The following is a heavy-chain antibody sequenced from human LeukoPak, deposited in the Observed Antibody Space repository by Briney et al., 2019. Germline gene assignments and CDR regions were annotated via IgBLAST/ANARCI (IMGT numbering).Heavy chain of an antibody. CDR3: AREGSWYVYY. CDR2: IYTSGST. V-gene: IGHV4-61*02. CDR1: GGSISSGSYY. J-gene: IGHJ4*02. Sequence: PSQTLSLTCTVSGGSISSGSYYWSWIRQPAGKGLEWIGRIYTSGSTNYNPSLKSRVTISVDTSKNQFSLKLSSVTAADTAVYYCAREGSWYVYYWGQGTLVTVSS. D-gene: IGHD6-13*01.